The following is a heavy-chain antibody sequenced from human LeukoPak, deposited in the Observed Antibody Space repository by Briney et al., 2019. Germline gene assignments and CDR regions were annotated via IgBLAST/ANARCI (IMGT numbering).Heavy chain of an antibody. J-gene: IGHJ4*02. Sequence: GGSLRLSCAASGFAFNTYWMSWVRQAPGKGLEWVANIGQDGTEKHHVDSVRGRFTISSDNAKNSVFLQMNSLRAEDTAVYYCARDRDGKDYWGQGTLVTVSS. V-gene: IGHV3-7*03. CDR2: IGQDGTEK. D-gene: IGHD1-1*01. CDR1: GFAFNTYW. CDR3: ARDRDGKDY.